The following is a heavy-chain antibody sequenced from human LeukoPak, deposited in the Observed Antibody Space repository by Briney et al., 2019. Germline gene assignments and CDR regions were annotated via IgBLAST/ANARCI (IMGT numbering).Heavy chain of an antibody. CDR1: GFTFTDYW. D-gene: IGHD6-13*01. Sequence: GGSLRLSCEVSGFTFTDYWMNWVRQAPGKGPEWVASIRQDGSEKTYVDSVKSRFTISRDNTKNSLSLQLNGLRAEDTAVYYCARDGTAAGLYFDLWGQGTLVTVSS. V-gene: IGHV3-7*01. CDR3: ARDGTAAGLYFDL. CDR2: IRQDGSEK. J-gene: IGHJ4*01.